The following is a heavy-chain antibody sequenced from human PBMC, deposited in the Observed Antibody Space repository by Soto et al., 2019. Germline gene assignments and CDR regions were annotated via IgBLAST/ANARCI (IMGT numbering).Heavy chain of an antibody. CDR1: GGSISSSSYY. D-gene: IGHD6-13*01. CDR2: IYYSGST. J-gene: IGHJ4*02. V-gene: IGHV4-39*01. CDR3: ARVRGAAAGNYFDY. Sequence: LETLSLTCTVSGGSISSSSYYWGWIRQPPGKGLEWIGSIYYSGSTYYNPSLKSRVTISVDTSKNQFSLKLSSVTAADTAVYYCARVRGAAAGNYFDYWGQGTLVTVSS.